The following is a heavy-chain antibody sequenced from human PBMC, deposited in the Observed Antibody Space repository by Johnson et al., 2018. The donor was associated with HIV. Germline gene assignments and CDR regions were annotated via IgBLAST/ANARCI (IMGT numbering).Heavy chain of an antibody. V-gene: IGHV3-30*02. CDR2: IRYDGSNK. Sequence: VQLVESGGGVVQPGGSLRLSCAASGFTFSSYGMHWVRQAPGKGLEWVAFIRYDGSNKYYAEAVKGRFTISRDNSKNTLYLQMNSLRAEDTAVYYCAPIAAHHDAFDIWGQGTMVTVSS. D-gene: IGHD6-6*01. J-gene: IGHJ3*02. CDR3: APIAAHHDAFDI. CDR1: GFTFSSYG.